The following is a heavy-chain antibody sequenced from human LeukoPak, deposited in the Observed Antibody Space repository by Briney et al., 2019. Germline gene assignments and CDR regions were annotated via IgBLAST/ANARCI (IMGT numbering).Heavy chain of an antibody. CDR1: GFSFSSYD. J-gene: IGHJ3*02. CDR2: IGSGGRK. CDR3: AREGFGEFADM. D-gene: IGHD3-10*01. V-gene: IGHV3-13*01. Sequence: GGSLRLSCATSGFSFSSYDMHWVRQAPGKGLEWVSAIGSGGRKYYAGAVNGRFNNSNENAKNSIYLQINNLRDGDTAVYYCAREGFGEFADMWGQGTMVTVSS.